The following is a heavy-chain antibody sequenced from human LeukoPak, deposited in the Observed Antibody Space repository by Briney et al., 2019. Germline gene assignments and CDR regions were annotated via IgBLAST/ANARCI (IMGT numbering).Heavy chain of an antibody. D-gene: IGHD3-10*01. V-gene: IGHV4-39*01. Sequence: SETLSLTCTVSGGSISSSSYYWGWIRQPPGKGLEWIGSIYYSGSTYYNPSLKSRVTISVDTSKNQFSLKLSSVTAADTAVYYCARLDPGKEYYFDYWGQGTLVTVSS. CDR1: GGSISSSSYY. J-gene: IGHJ4*02. CDR3: ARLDPGKEYYFDY. CDR2: IYYSGST.